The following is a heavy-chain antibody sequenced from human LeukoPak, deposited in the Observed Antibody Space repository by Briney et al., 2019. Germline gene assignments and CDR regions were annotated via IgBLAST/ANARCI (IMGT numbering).Heavy chain of an antibody. CDR2: ISAYNGNT. Sequence: GSVKVSCKASGYTFTSYGIGWVRRAPGQGLEWMGWISAYNGNTNYAQKLQGRVTMTTDTSTSTAYMELRSLRSDDTAVYYCARDGVVAANYGMDVWGQGTTVTVSS. CDR3: ARDGVVAANYGMDV. J-gene: IGHJ6*02. CDR1: GYTFTSYG. V-gene: IGHV1-18*01. D-gene: IGHD2-15*01.